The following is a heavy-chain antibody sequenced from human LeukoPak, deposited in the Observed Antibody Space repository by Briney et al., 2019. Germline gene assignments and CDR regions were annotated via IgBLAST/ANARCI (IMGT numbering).Heavy chain of an antibody. J-gene: IGHJ4*02. D-gene: IGHD3-22*01. CDR2: IIPILGIV. Sequence: SVKVSCKASGGTFSSYAISWVRQAPGQGLEWMGRIIPILGIVNYAQKFQGRVTITADKSTSTAYMELSSLRSEDTAVYYCARWSPHDSSLDYWGQGTLVTVSS. CDR1: GGTFSSYA. V-gene: IGHV1-69*04. CDR3: ARWSPHDSSLDY.